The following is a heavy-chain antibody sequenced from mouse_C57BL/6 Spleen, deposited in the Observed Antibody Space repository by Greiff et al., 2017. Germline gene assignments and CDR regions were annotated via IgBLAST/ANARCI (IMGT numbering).Heavy chain of an antibody. CDR1: GYTFTSYW. D-gene: IGHD1-1*01. CDR2: IYPGNSDT. J-gene: IGHJ3*01. Sequence: EVKLLESGTVLARPGASVKMSCKTSGYTFTSYWMHWVKQRPGQGLAWIGAIYPGNSDTSYNQKFKGKAKLTAVTSASTAYMELSSLTNEDSAVYYCTRGGSSSAWFADWGQGTLVTVSA. CDR3: TRGGSSSAWFAD. V-gene: IGHV1-5*01.